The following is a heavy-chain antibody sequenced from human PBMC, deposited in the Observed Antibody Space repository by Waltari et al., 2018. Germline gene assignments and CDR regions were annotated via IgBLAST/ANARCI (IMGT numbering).Heavy chain of an antibody. J-gene: IGHJ4*02. CDR2: ISYDGSNK. D-gene: IGHD2-2*01. Sequence: QVQLVESGGGVVQPGRSLRLSCAASGFTFSSYAMHWVRQAPGKGLEWVAVISYDGSNKYYADSVKGRFTISRDNSKNTLYLQMNSLRAEDTAVYYCARDPRRRRYLDYWGQGTLVTVSS. CDR1: GFTFSSYA. V-gene: IGHV3-30-3*01. CDR3: ARDPRRRRYLDY.